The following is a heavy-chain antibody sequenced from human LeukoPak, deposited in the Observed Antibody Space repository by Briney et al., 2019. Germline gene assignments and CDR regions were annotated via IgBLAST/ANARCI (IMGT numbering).Heavy chain of an antibody. CDR2: ISGSDGST. Sequence: GGSLRLSCAASGFTFSSYAMSWVRQAPGKGLEWVSAISGSDGSTYYADSVTGRFTISRDNSKNTLYLQMKSLRAEDTAVYYCAKSPISYYFDYWGQGTLVTVSS. CDR3: AKSPISYYFDY. CDR1: GFTFSSYA. V-gene: IGHV3-23*01. D-gene: IGHD3-16*02. J-gene: IGHJ4*02.